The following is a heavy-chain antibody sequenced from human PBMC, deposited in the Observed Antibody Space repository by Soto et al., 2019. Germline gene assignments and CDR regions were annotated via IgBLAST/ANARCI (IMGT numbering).Heavy chain of an antibody. CDR2: IKQDGSEK. J-gene: IGHJ6*02. D-gene: IGHD6-6*01. CDR1: GFTFSSYW. V-gene: IGHV3-7*01. Sequence: GGSLRLSCAASGFTFSSYWMSWVRQAPGKGLEWVANIKQDGSEKYYVDSVKGRFTISRDNAKNSLYLQMNSLRAEDTAVYYCARETDSSSSPEYGMDVWGQGTTVTVSS. CDR3: ARETDSSSSPEYGMDV.